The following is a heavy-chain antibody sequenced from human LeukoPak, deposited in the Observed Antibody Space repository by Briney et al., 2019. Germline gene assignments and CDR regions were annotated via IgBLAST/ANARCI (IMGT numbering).Heavy chain of an antibody. CDR2: IKHSGST. J-gene: IGHJ4*02. Sequence: PSETLSPTCAVYGGSFIGFHWNWIRQPPGKGLEWIGDIKHSGSTNYNPSLTSRVTISVDTSKNQFSLKLTSVTAADTAVYYCARVHASYDNKGHKIKVFDYWGQGTLVTVSS. CDR3: ARVHASYDNKGHKIKVFDY. D-gene: IGHD3-9*01. CDR1: GGSFIGFH. V-gene: IGHV4-34*01.